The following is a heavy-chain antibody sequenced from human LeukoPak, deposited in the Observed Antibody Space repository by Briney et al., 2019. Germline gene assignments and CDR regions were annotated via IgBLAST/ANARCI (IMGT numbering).Heavy chain of an antibody. V-gene: IGHV3-9*01. Sequence: GGSLRLSCAASGFTFDDYAMHWVRQAPGKGLEWVSGISWNSGSIGYADSVKGRLTISRDNAKNSLYLKMNSLRAEDTALYYCAKDRNYGSGSYFDYWGQGTLVTVSS. CDR3: AKDRNYGSGSYFDY. D-gene: IGHD3-10*01. CDR1: GFTFDDYA. CDR2: ISWNSGSI. J-gene: IGHJ4*02.